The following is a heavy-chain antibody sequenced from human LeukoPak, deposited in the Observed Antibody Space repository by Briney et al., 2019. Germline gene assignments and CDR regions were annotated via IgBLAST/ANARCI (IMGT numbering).Heavy chain of an antibody. J-gene: IGHJ3*02. V-gene: IGHV4-61*01. Sequence: SETLSLTCTVSGGSISSSTYYWGWIRQPPGKGLEWIGYIHISGSTNYSPSLKSRVTISVDTSKSQFSLKLTSVTAADTAIYYCARDKRGIEDDAFAIWGQGTMVTVSS. D-gene: IGHD2-21*01. CDR1: GGSISSSTYY. CDR3: ARDKRGIEDDAFAI. CDR2: IHISGST.